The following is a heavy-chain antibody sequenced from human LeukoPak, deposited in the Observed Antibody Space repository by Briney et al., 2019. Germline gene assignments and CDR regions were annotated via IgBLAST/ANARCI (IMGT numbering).Heavy chain of an antibody. Sequence: PSETLSLTCTVSGGSISSLYWSWLRQPPGKGLEWIGYMYYSGSTNYNPSLKSRVTISGDTSKNQFSLKLCSVTAADTAVYYCARSYSTSHFYFDFWGRGALVTVSS. D-gene: IGHD2-2*01. V-gene: IGHV4-59*11. CDR3: ARSYSTSHFYFDF. CDR2: MYYSGST. CDR1: GGSISSLY. J-gene: IGHJ4*02.